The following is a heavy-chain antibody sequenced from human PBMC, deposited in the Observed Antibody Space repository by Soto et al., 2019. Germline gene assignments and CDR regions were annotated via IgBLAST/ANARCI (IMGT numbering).Heavy chain of an antibody. CDR3: AGTTVTTVGYFDY. V-gene: IGHV3-30*03. CDR2: ISSDGRNA. J-gene: IGHJ4*02. D-gene: IGHD4-17*01. CDR1: GFTFRSYA. Sequence: QVQLVESGGGVVQPGRSLRLSCATSGFTFRSYAMHWVRQAPGKGLEWVSVISSDGRNAYYADSVKGRFTISRDNSENTLFLQLNSLRAVDTAMYYCAGTTVTTVGYFDYWGQGTLVTVSS.